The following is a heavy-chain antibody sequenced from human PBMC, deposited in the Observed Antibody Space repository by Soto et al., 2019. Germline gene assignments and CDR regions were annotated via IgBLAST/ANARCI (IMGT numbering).Heavy chain of an antibody. CDR3: GYYYGSGSYRKNWFDP. J-gene: IGHJ5*02. CDR2: IYYSGST. CDR1: GGSISSSSYY. Sequence: TSETLSLTCTVFGGSISSSSYYWGWIRQPPGKGLEWIGSIYYSGSTYYNPPLKSRVTISVDTSKNQFSLKLSSVTAADTAVYYCGYYYGSGSYRKNWFDPWGQGTLVTVSS. D-gene: IGHD3-10*01. V-gene: IGHV4-39*01.